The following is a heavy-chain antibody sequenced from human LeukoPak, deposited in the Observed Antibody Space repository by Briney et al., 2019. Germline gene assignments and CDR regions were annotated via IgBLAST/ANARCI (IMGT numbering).Heavy chain of an antibody. J-gene: IGHJ6*02. V-gene: IGHV1-69*13. Sequence: SVKVSCKASGGTFSSYAISWVRQAPGQGLEWMGGIIPIFGTANYAQKFQGRVTITADESTSTAYMELSSLRSEDTAVYYCAREGSIAAAGLDPPDNVRAPGTYYYYGMDVWGQGTTVTVSS. D-gene: IGHD6-13*01. CDR1: GGTFSSYA. CDR2: IIPIFGTA. CDR3: AREGSIAAAGLDPPDNVRAPGTYYYYGMDV.